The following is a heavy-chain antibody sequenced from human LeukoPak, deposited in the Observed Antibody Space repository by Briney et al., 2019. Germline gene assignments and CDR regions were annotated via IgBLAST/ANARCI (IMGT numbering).Heavy chain of an antibody. CDR1: GYSFTSYW. CDR3: ARQFTVTTAKWFDP. D-gene: IGHD4-17*01. CDR2: IYSGDSDT. V-gene: IGHV5-51*01. J-gene: IGHJ5*02. Sequence: GESLKISCKGSGYSFTSYWIGWVRQMPGKGLEWMGIIYSGDSDTSYSPSFQGQVTISADKSISNAYLQWSSLKASDTAMYYCARQFTVTTAKWFDPWGQGTLVTVSS.